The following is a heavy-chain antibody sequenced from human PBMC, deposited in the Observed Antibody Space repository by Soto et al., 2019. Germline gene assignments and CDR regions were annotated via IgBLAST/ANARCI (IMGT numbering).Heavy chain of an antibody. Sequence: GGSLRLSCAASGFTFSSYAMSWVRQAPGKGLEWVSAISGSGGSTYYADSVKGRFTISRDNSKNTLYLQMNSLRAEDTAVYYCAKRVGMVAGNYYYYYMDVWGKGTTVTVSS. V-gene: IGHV3-23*01. D-gene: IGHD1-26*01. CDR1: GFTFSSYA. CDR2: ISGSGGST. J-gene: IGHJ6*03. CDR3: AKRVGMVAGNYYYYYMDV.